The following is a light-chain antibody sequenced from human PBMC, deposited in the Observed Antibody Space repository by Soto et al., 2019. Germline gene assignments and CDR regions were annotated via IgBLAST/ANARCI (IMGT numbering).Light chain of an antibody. CDR1: STDPATYEL. CDR3: CSRL. V-gene: IGLV2-23*02. Sequence: QSVLTQPASVSGSPGQSITISCTGTSTDPATYELVSWYHQHPGKAPQLIIYEVAKRPSGVSARFSGSQSGDTASLTISGLQAADEAYYYGCSRLFGGGTRVTGL. CDR2: EVA. J-gene: IGLJ2*01.